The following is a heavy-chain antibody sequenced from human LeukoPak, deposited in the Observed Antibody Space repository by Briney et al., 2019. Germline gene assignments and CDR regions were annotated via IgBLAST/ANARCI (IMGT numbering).Heavy chain of an antibody. CDR3: ARDMIRGIFDAFDI. D-gene: IGHD3-10*01. CDR2: ISYDGSNK. Sequence: GGSLRLSCAASGFTFTSYVMHWVRQAPGKGLQWVALISYDGSNKYYADSVKGRFTIPRDNSKNTLYLQMNSLRAEDTAVYYCARDMIRGIFDAFDIWGRGTMVTVSS. J-gene: IGHJ3*02. CDR1: GFTFTSYV. V-gene: IGHV3-30*03.